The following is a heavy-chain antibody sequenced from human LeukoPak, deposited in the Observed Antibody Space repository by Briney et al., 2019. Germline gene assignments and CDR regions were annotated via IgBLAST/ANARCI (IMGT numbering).Heavy chain of an antibody. CDR3: ARVGYCSSTSCY. J-gene: IGHJ4*02. V-gene: IGHV3-48*03. CDR1: GFTFSSYE. Sequence: GGSLRLSCAASGFTFSSYEMNWVRQAPGKGLEWVSYISSSGSTIYYADSVKGRFTISRDNAKNSLYLQMNSLRAEDTAVYYCARVGYCSSTSCYWGQGTLVTVSS. CDR2: ISSSGSTI. D-gene: IGHD2-2*01.